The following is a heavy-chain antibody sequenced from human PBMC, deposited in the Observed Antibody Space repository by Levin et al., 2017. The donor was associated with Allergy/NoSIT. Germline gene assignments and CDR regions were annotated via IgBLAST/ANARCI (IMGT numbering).Heavy chain of an antibody. CDR3: ARDRREDSRNWFDP. CDR2: ISSSSSYI. D-gene: IGHD6-6*01. J-gene: IGHJ5*02. CDR1: GFTFSSYS. Sequence: GESLKISCAASGFTFSSYSMNWVRQAPGKGLEWVSSISSSSSYIYYADSVKGRFTISRDNAKNSLYLQMNSLRAEDTAVYYCARDRREDSRNWFDPWGQGTLVTVSS. V-gene: IGHV3-21*01.